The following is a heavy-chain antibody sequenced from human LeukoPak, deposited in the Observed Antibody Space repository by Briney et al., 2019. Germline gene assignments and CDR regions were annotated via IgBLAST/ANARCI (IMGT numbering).Heavy chain of an antibody. J-gene: IGHJ4*02. D-gene: IGHD2-21*01. V-gene: IGHV3-7*01. CDR3: ARYSSPYYFDY. Sequence: GGSLRLSCAASGFSFSSYWMSWVRQAPGKGLEWVANIKHDASEEYYVDSVKGRFTISRDNAKNSLYLQMNSLRAEDTAVYYCARYSSPYYFDYWGQGTLVTVSS. CDR2: IKHDASEE. CDR1: GFSFSSYW.